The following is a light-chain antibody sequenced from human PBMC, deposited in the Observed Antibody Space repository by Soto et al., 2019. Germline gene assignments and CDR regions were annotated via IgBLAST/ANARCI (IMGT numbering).Light chain of an antibody. CDR1: QSVSNS. Sequence: EMVLTQSPATLSLSPGERVTLSCRASQSVSNSLVWYQQKAGQAPRLLLYGISYRATGVPARFSGSGSGTDFTLSISSLEPEAFAIYYCQQGSDWPPTYTFGQGTKLEI. J-gene: IGKJ2*01. CDR2: GIS. CDR3: QQGSDWPPTYT. V-gene: IGKV3-11*01.